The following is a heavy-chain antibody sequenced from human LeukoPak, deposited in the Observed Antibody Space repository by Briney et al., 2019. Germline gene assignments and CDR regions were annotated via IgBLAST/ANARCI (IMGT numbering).Heavy chain of an antibody. CDR1: GYTFTNYY. Sequence: ASVKVSCKASGYTFTNYYIHWVRQAPGQGLEWMGLINPGGDNTDYAQNFQGRVTMTRDTSISTAYMELSRLRSDDTAVYYCARDLLWFGELFGTWGQGTLVTVSS. D-gene: IGHD3-10*01. CDR2: INPGGDNT. V-gene: IGHV1-46*01. CDR3: ARDLLWFGELFGT. J-gene: IGHJ5*02.